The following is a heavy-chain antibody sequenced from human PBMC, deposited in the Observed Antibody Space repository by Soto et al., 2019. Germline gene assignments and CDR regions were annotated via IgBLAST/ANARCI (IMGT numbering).Heavy chain of an antibody. Sequence: QVQLQQWGAGLLKPSETLSLTGAIYGESHTPFYWSWIRQPPGKGLQWIGEINHSGSTTYNPSLTRQVSLSLDTSKNQSSLRLRSVTAADTAMYYWARGRDYWGQGKLVTVS. CDR2: INHSGST. CDR1: GESHTPFY. CDR3: ARGRDY. V-gene: IGHV4-34*01. J-gene: IGHJ4*02.